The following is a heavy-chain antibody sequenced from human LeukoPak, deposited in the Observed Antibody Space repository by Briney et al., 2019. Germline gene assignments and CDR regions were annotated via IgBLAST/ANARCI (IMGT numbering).Heavy chain of an antibody. Sequence: ASVKVSCKASGGTFSSYAISWVRQAPGKGLEWMGGFDPEDGETIYVQKFQGRVTMTEDTSTDTAYMELSSLRSEDTAVYYCATIKTHYDSSGYYLDYWGQGTLVTVSS. CDR1: GGTFSSYA. CDR2: FDPEDGET. CDR3: ATIKTHYDSSGYYLDY. V-gene: IGHV1-24*01. J-gene: IGHJ4*02. D-gene: IGHD3-22*01.